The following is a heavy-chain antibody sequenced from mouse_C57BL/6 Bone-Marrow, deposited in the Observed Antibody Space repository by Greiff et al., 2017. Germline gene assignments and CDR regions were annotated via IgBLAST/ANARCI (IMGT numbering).Heavy chain of an antibody. CDR2: FHPYNDDT. CDR3: ARRHGYYGWFAY. J-gene: IGHJ3*01. D-gene: IGHD2-3*01. V-gene: IGHV1-47*01. CDR1: GYTFTTYP. Sequence: VQVVESGAELVKPGASVKMSCKASGYTFTTYPIEWMKQNHGKSLEWIGNFHPYNDDTKYNEKFKGKATLTVEKSSSTVYLELSRLTSDDSAVYYCARRHGYYGWFAYWGQGTLVTVSA.